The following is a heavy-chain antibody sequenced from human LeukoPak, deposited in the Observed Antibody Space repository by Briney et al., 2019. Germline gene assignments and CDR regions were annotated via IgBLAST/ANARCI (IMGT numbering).Heavy chain of an antibody. J-gene: IGHJ4*02. CDR3: ARPYSSSWFDY. D-gene: IGHD6-13*01. CDR1: GYTFTGYY. CDR2: INPNSGGT. Sequence: ASVKVSYKASGYTFTGYYMHWVRQAPGQGLEWMGRINPNSGGTNYAQKFQGRVTMTRDTSISTAYMELSRLRSDDTAVYYCARPYSSSWFDYWGQGTLVTVSS. V-gene: IGHV1-2*06.